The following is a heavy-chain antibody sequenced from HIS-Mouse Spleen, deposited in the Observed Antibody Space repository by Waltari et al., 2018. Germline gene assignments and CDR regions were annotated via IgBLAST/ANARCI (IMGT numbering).Heavy chain of an antibody. CDR3: ARDYGDNWFDP. J-gene: IGHJ5*02. Sequence: QLQLQESGPGLVKPSETLSLTCTVSGGSISSSSYYWSWIRQPPGKGLEWIGSIYYSGSTYYNPSLKSRVTISVDTSKNQFSLKLSSVTAADTAVYYCARDYGDNWFDPWGQGTLVTVSS. V-gene: IGHV4-39*07. D-gene: IGHD4-17*01. CDR1: GGSISSSSYY. CDR2: IYYSGST.